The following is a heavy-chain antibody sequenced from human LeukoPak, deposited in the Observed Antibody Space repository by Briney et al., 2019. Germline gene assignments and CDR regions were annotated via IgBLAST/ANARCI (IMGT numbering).Heavy chain of an antibody. CDR1: GFTFSSYW. CDR3: ARDLTHSDFDY. Sequence: PGGSLRLSCAASGFTFSSYWMSWVRQAPGKGLEWVANIKQDGSEKYYVDSVRGRFTISRDNAKNSLYLQMNSLRAEDTAVYYCARDLTHSDFDYWGQGTLVTVSS. D-gene: IGHD6-13*01. V-gene: IGHV3-7*01. CDR2: IKQDGSEK. J-gene: IGHJ4*02.